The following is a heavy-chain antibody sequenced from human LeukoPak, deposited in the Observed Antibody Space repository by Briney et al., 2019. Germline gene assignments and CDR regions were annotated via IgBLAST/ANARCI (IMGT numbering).Heavy chain of an antibody. CDR3: ARGVWGATTFFDY. J-gene: IGHJ4*02. V-gene: IGHV1-2*02. D-gene: IGHD1-26*01. CDR2: INPNSGGT. Sequence: ASVKVSCKASGYTFTGYCIHWVRQAPGQGLEWMGWINPNSGGTNSAQKFQGRVTMTRDTSISTAYMELSRLRSDDTAVYYCARGVWGATTFFDYWGQGTLVTVFS. CDR1: GYTFTGYC.